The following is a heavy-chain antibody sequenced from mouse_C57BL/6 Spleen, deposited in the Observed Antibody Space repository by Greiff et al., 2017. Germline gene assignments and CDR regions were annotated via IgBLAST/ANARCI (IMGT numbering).Heavy chain of an antibody. D-gene: IGHD1-2*01. V-gene: IGHV1-80*01. J-gene: IGHJ4*01. CDR3: ARHYPTGFYYAMDY. CDR2: IYPGDGDT. Sequence: VQLQQSGASVKISCKASGYAFSSYWMNWVKQRPGKGLEWIGQIYPGDGDTNYNGKFKGKATLTADKSSSTAYMQLSSLTSEDSAVYFCARHYPTGFYYAMDYWGQGTSVTVSS. CDR1: GYAFSSYW.